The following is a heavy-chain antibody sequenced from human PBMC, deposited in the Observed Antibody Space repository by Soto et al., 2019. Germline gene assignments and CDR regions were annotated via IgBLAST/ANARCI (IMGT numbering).Heavy chain of an antibody. J-gene: IGHJ1*01. CDR1: GYIFTAYS. CDR2: VNPSGGST. CDR3: AREENCSDGICYSEYFQR. V-gene: IGHV1-46*01. Sequence: GASVKVSCKASGYIFTAYSMHWVRQAPGQGLEWMGVVNPSGGSTNYAQKFQGRITMTRDTSTSTVHMDLSSLTSEDTAVYYCAREENCSDGICYSEYFQRWGQGTLVTVPQ. D-gene: IGHD2-15*01.